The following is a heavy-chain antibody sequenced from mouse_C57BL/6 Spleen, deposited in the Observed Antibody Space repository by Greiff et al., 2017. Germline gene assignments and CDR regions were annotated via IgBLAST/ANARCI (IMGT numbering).Heavy chain of an antibody. Sequence: QVTLTESGPGILQSSQTLSLTCSFSGFSLSTSGMGVSWIRQPSGKGLEWLAHIYWDDAKRYNPSLKSRLTISKDTSRNQVFLKITSVDTADTATYYCARRAGDSWCAYWGQGTLVTVSA. V-gene: IGHV8-12*01. CDR3: ARRAGDSWCAY. CDR1: GFSLSTSGMG. J-gene: IGHJ3*01. D-gene: IGHD2-13*01. CDR2: IYWDDAK.